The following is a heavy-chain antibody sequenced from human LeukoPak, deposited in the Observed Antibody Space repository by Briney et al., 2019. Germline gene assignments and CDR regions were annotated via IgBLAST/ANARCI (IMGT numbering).Heavy chain of an antibody. J-gene: IGHJ4*02. Sequence: GGSLRLSCVASGFTFSPHYMDWVRQPPGQGLEWVGLIRNKADGYTTIYAASVKGRFTISRDDSKNSVYLQMDSLKTEDTAVYYCGDLGSAGTDHWGQGTLVTVSS. V-gene: IGHV3-72*01. CDR1: GFTFSPHY. CDR3: GDLGSAGTDH. CDR2: IRNKADGYTT. D-gene: IGHD3-10*01.